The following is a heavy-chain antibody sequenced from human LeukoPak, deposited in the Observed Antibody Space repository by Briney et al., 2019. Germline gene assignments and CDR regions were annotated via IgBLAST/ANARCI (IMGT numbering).Heavy chain of an antibody. V-gene: IGHV4-59*11. CDR3: ARDKSSDY. CDR2: IFYSGST. CDR1: GGSISNHY. J-gene: IGHJ4*02. Sequence: SETLSLTCTVSGGSISNHYWNWLRQPPGKGLEWIGYIFYSGSTNYNPSLQSRVTISIDTSRNQFSLELRSVTAADTAVYYCARDKSSDYWGQGTLVTVSS. D-gene: IGHD6-6*01.